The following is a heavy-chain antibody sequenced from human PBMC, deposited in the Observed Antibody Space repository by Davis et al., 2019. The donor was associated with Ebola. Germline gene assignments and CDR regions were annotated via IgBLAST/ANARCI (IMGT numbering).Heavy chain of an antibody. V-gene: IGHV4-61*01. CDR1: GGSVSSGSYY. J-gene: IGHJ5*02. CDR2: IYYSGTT. D-gene: IGHD4-11*01. Sequence: PGGSLRLSCTVSGGSVSSGSYYWSWIRQPPGKGLEWIGYIYYSGTTNYNPSLKSRVTISVDTSKNQFSLKLSSVTAADTAVYYCARHLFDYSNGLRYIDPWGQGTLVTVSS. CDR3: ARHLFDYSNGLRYIDP.